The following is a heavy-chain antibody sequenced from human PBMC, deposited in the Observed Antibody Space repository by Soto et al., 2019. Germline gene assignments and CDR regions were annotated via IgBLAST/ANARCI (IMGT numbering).Heavy chain of an antibody. D-gene: IGHD1-26*01. CDR1: GFTFSSYG. Sequence: QVPLVESGGGVVQPGRSLRLSCAASGFTFSSYGMHWVRQAPGKGLEWVAFISYDGSNKYYADSVKGRFTISRDNSKNTLYLQMNSLRAEDTAVYYCAKGGQIVGAGGYYYYGMDVWGQGTTVTVSS. CDR3: AKGGQIVGAGGYYYYGMDV. J-gene: IGHJ6*02. V-gene: IGHV3-30*18. CDR2: ISYDGSNK.